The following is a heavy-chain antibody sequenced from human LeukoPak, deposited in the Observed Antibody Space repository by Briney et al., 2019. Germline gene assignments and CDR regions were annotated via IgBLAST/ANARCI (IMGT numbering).Heavy chain of an antibody. CDR3: ARGGDYGDY. CDR2: ISDDGRNK. J-gene: IGHJ4*02. Sequence: GGSLRLSCAASGFSFISYGMHWVRQAPGKGLEWVGVISDDGRNKKYADSVKGRFTISRDNSKDTLYLQMNSLRDEDTAVYYCARGGDYGDYWGQGTLVTVSS. CDR1: GFSFISYG. V-gene: IGHV3-30*03. D-gene: IGHD3-16*01.